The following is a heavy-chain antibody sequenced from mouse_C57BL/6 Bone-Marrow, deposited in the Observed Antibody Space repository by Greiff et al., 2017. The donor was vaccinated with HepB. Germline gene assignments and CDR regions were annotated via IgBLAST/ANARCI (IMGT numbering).Heavy chain of an antibody. Sequence: EVQVVESGGDLVKPGGSLKLSCAASGFTFSSYGMSWVRQTPDKRLEWVATISSGGSYTYYPDSVKGRFTISRDNAKNTLYLQMSSLKSEDTAMYYCARRTHYYGSSYDYAMDYWGQGTSVTVSS. CDR3: ARRTHYYGSSYDYAMDY. D-gene: IGHD1-1*01. CDR1: GFTFSSYG. CDR2: ISSGGSYT. J-gene: IGHJ4*01. V-gene: IGHV5-6*01.